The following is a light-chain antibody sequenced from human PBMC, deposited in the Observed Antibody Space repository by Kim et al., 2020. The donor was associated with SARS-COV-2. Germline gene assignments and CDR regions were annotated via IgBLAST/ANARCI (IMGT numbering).Light chain of an antibody. CDR2: NAF. Sequence: SPGESATLSCGASQDITNNYLPWYQQKPGLALRLVIYNAFNRATGIPDRFSGSGSGTDFTLTISRLEPEDFSVYYCHQHAYAPLTFGGGTKVDIK. J-gene: IGKJ4*01. CDR1: QDITNNY. V-gene: IGKV3D-20*01. CDR3: HQHAYAPLT.